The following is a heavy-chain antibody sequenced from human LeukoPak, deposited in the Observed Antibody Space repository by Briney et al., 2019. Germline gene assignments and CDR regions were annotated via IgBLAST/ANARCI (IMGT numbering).Heavy chain of an antibody. V-gene: IGHV3-7*01. CDR1: GFTFSSYW. Sequence: PGGSLRLSCAASGFTFSSYWMSWVRQAPGKGLEWVANIKQDGSEKYYVDSVKGRFTISRDNAKNSLYLQMNSLRAEDTAVYYCARELRAGSSYYDFWSGYYTTRYFDYWGQGTLVTVSS. CDR3: ARELRAGSSYYDFWSGYYTTRYFDY. J-gene: IGHJ4*02. D-gene: IGHD3-3*01. CDR2: IKQDGSEK.